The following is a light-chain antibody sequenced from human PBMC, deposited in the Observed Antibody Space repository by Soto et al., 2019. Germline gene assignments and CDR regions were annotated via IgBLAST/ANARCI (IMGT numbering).Light chain of an antibody. CDR1: QSVSNY. CDR2: GAS. CDR3: QQYGRSPFT. V-gene: IGKV3-20*01. Sequence: IVVTQSPATLSVSPGERATHSSMASQSVSNYVAWFHQKPGQAPRLLIYGASSRATGVPDRFSASGSGTDFTLTIRRLEPEDFAVYYCQQYGRSPFTFGPGTKVDI. J-gene: IGKJ3*01.